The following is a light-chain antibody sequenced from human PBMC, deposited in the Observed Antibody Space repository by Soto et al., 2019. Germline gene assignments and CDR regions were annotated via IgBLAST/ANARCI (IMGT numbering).Light chain of an antibody. J-gene: IGLJ1*01. V-gene: IGLV2-23*01. Sequence: QSVLTQPASVSGSPGQSIAISCSGTSSDVGSYDLVSWYQQHPGKAPKLMIYEGSKRPSGVSNRFSASKSGNTASLTISGLQAEDEADYYCCSYAGSSLYVFGTGTKVTVL. CDR3: CSYAGSSLYV. CDR2: EGS. CDR1: SSDVGSYDL.